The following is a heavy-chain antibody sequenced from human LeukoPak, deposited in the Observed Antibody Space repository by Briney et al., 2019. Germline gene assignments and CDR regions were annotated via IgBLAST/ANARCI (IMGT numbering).Heavy chain of an antibody. V-gene: IGHV3-64*01. Sequence: PGGSLRLSCAASGFTFTSYAMSWVRQAPGKGLEWVSTISKSGGITYYANSVKGRFTISRDNSKNTLYLQMGSLRAEDMAVYYCARGRSITMVRGVTDFDYWGQGTLVTVSS. D-gene: IGHD3-10*01. CDR1: GFTFTSYA. CDR3: ARGRSITMVRGVTDFDY. CDR2: ISKSGGIT. J-gene: IGHJ4*02.